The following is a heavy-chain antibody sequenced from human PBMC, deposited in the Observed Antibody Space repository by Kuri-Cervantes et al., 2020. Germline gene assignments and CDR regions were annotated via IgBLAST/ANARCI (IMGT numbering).Heavy chain of an antibody. CDR3: ARDMIYWGGSGSYSDY. Sequence: ASVKVSCKASGYTFTGYYMHWVRQAPGQGLEWMGWINPNSGGTNYAQKLQGRVTMTTDTSTSTAYMELRSLRPDDTAVYYCARDMIYWGGSGSYSDYWGQGTLVTVSS. CDR2: INPNSGGT. D-gene: IGHD3-10*01. CDR1: GYTFTGYY. V-gene: IGHV1-2*02. J-gene: IGHJ4*02.